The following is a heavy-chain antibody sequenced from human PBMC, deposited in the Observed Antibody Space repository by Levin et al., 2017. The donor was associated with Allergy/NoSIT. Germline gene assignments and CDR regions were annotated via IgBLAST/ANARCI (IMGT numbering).Heavy chain of an antibody. CDR2: IKSKTNGGTT. J-gene: IGHJ5*02. CDR3: TTEYSISSTWFDP. Sequence: PGESLKISCAASGFTFSSAWMSWVRQAPGKGLEWLGRIKSKTNGGTTDYAAPVKGRFTISRDDSENTLYLQMNSLKTEDTAVYYCTTEYSISSTWFDPWGQGTLVTVSS. D-gene: IGHD6-6*01. CDR1: GFTFSSAW. V-gene: IGHV3-15*01.